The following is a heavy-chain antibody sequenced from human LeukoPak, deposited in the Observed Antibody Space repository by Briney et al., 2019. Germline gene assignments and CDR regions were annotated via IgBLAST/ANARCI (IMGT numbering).Heavy chain of an antibody. CDR1: GFTFSSYG. Sequence: PGGSLRLSCAASGFTFSSYGMHWVRQAPDKGLEWVAVISYDGSNKYYADSVKGRFTISRDNSKNTLYLQMNSLRAEDTAVYYCARDLPLGPPLSQGYSEAFDIWGQGTMVTVSS. V-gene: IGHV3-30*03. CDR3: ARDLPLGPPLSQGYSEAFDI. D-gene: IGHD2-15*01. CDR2: ISYDGSNK. J-gene: IGHJ3*02.